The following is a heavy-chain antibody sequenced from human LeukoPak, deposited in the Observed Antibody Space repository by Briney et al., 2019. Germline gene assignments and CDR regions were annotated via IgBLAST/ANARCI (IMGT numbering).Heavy chain of an antibody. Sequence: ASLKVSCKASGYTLTDYYMHWVRQAPGQGLEWMGIINPSGRSTSYTQKFQGRVTMTRDMSTSTVYMELRRPRSEDTPVYYFARGSGYCSRTNCYAVSWGQRTLVTASS. CDR2: INPSGRST. CDR1: GYTLTDYY. V-gene: IGHV1-46*01. D-gene: IGHD2-2*01. J-gene: IGHJ1*01. CDR3: ARGSGYCSRTNCYAVS.